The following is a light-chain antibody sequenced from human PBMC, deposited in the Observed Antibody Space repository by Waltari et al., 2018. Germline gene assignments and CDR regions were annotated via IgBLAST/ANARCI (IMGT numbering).Light chain of an antibody. Sequence: DIVMTQSTLSLPVPPGEPASISCRSSQSLLYSNGYNYLAWYVQKPGQSPQLLIYAASNRASGVPDRFSGSGSGTDFTLKISRVEAEDVGVYYCMQPLHTPPSFGQGTKLEIK. CDR1: QSLLYSNGYNY. CDR3: MQPLHTPPS. V-gene: IGKV2-28*01. J-gene: IGKJ1*01. CDR2: AAS.